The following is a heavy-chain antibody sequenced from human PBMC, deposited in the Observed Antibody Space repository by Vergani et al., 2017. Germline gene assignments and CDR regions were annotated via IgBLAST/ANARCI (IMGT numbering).Heavy chain of an antibody. J-gene: IGHJ4*02. CDR2: ISSSGSTI. CDR1: GFTFSSYE. CDR3: AREWDFFDY. V-gene: IGHV3-48*03. Sequence: EVQLVESGGGLVQPGGSLRLSCAASGFTFSSYEMNWVRQAPGKGLEWVSYISSSGSTIYYADSVKGRFTIFRDNAKNSLYLQMNSLRAEDTAVYYCAREWDFFDYWGQGTLVTVSS.